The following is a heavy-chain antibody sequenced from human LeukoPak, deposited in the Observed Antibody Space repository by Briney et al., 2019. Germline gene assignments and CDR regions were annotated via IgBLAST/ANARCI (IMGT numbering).Heavy chain of an antibody. Sequence: PGGSLRLSCAASGFIFVDYGMHWVRQVPGKGLEWVSLISWDGVNTYYADSVKGRFTVSRDNSHNSLFLQMNSLRPEDTALYYCAKAADSSGYLPPTADFWGQGTLVTVSS. CDR2: ISWDGVNT. CDR1: GFIFVDYG. D-gene: IGHD3-22*01. V-gene: IGHV3-43D*03. J-gene: IGHJ4*02. CDR3: AKAADSSGYLPPTADF.